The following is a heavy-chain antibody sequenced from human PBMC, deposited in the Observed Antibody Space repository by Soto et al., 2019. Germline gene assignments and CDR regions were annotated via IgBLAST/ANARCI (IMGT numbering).Heavy chain of an antibody. J-gene: IGHJ6*02. CDR2: ISGSGGST. D-gene: IGHD3-3*01. Sequence: GGSLRLSCAASGFTFSSYAMSWVRQAPGKGLEWVSAISGSGGSTYYADSVKGRFTIARDNSKNTLYLQMNSLRAEDTAVYYCAKDFPSYDFWSGYLEAKYGMDVWGQGTTVTVSS. CDR3: AKDFPSYDFWSGYLEAKYGMDV. V-gene: IGHV3-23*01. CDR1: GFTFSSYA.